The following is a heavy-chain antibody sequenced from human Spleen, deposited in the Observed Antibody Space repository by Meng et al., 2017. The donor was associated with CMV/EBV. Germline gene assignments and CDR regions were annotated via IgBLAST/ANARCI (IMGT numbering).Heavy chain of an antibody. CDR2: ISYDGRDT. CDR3: GRDMDVYTRSSPWFDP. CDR1: AFPFTTYA. Sequence: AFPFTTYAMHWVRQAPGKGLQWITLISYDGRDTYYAGSVKGRFTVSRDNSRNTLYLQLRGLRTEDTAVYYCGRDMDVYTRSSPWFDPWGQGALVTVSS. D-gene: IGHD6-6*01. V-gene: IGHV3-30*04. J-gene: IGHJ5*02.